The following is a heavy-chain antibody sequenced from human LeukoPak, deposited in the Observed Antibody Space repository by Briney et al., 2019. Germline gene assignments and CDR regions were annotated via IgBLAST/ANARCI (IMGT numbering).Heavy chain of an antibody. D-gene: IGHD6-13*01. V-gene: IGHV4-34*01. CDR2: ISHSGST. CDR1: GGSFSGYD. Sequence: PSETLSLTCAVYGGSFSGYDWSWIRQPPGKVLEWIGEISHSGSTNYNPSLKSRVTISVDTSKNQFSLKLSSVTAADTAVYYCARQIPQLVPPYTGMYYYYGMDVWGQVTTVTVSS. J-gene: IGHJ6*02. CDR3: ARQIPQLVPPYTGMYYYYGMDV.